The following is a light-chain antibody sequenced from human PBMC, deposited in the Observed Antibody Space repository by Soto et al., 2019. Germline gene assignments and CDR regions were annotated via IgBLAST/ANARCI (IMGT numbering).Light chain of an antibody. CDR3: SSYTTSSTL. CDR2: DVS. J-gene: IGLJ3*02. Sequence: QSALTQPASVSGSPGQSINISSTGTSSDIGGYNYVSWYQQHPGKAPKLMIYDVSNRPSGISNRFSGSKSGNTASLTISGLQAEDEADYYCSSYTTSSTLFGGGTKLTVL. V-gene: IGLV2-14*01. CDR1: SSDIGGYNY.